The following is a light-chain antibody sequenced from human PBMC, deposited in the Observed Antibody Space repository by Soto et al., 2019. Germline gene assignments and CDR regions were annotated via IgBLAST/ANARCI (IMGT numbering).Light chain of an antibody. Sequence: DVVMTQSPLSLPVTLGQPASISCRSSQSLVYSDGNTYLSWFQQRPGQSPRRLIYKVSNRDSGVLDRFSGSGSGADFALKISRVEAEDVGVYYCTQLTHWAGTFGQGNKLEIK. CDR2: KVS. CDR1: QSLVYSDGNTY. J-gene: IGKJ2*01. V-gene: IGKV2-30*01. CDR3: TQLTHWAGT.